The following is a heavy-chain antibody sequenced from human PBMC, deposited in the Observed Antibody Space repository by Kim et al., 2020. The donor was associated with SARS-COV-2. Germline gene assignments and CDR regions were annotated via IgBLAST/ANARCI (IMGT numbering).Heavy chain of an antibody. Sequence: GGSLRLSCAASGFTFSSYWMSWVRQAPGKGLEWVANIKQDGSEKYYVDSVKGRFTISRDNAKNSLYLQMNSLRAEDTAVYYCARSTYYDILTGYSTDDYYYGMDVWGQGTTVTVSS. J-gene: IGHJ6*02. CDR2: IKQDGSEK. D-gene: IGHD3-9*01. V-gene: IGHV3-7*03. CDR3: ARSTYYDILTGYSTDDYYYGMDV. CDR1: GFTFSSYW.